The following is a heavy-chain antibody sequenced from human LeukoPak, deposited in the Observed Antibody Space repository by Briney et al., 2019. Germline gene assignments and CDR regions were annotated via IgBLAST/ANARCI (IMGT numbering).Heavy chain of an antibody. J-gene: IGHJ4*02. CDR1: GFTFSSYA. CDR2: ISGSGGST. CDR3: AEGGEIVLMVYAEFDY. V-gene: IGHV3-23*01. D-gene: IGHD2-8*01. Sequence: GGSLRLSCAASGFTFSSYAMSWVRQAPGKGLEWVSAISGSGGSTYYADSVKGRFTISGDNSKNTLYLQVNSLRAEDTAVYYCAEGGEIVLMVYAEFDYWGQGTLVTVSS.